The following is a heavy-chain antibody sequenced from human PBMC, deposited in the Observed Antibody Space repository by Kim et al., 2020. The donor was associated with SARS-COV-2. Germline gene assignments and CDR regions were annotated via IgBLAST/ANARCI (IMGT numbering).Heavy chain of an antibody. D-gene: IGHD1-26*01. Sequence: GGSLRLSCAASGFTFSSYAMHWVRQAPGKGLEWVAVISYDGSNKYYADSVKGRFTISRDNSKNTLYLQMNSLRAEDTAVYYCARAGATQTGLLDYWGQGTLVTVSS. V-gene: IGHV3-30-3*01. CDR2: ISYDGSNK. J-gene: IGHJ4*02. CDR1: GFTFSSYA. CDR3: ARAGATQTGLLDY.